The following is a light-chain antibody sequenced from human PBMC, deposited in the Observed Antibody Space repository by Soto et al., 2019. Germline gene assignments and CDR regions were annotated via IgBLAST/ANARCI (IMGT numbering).Light chain of an antibody. CDR3: QQRTKSIT. CDR1: QSVSSN. V-gene: IGKV3-11*01. J-gene: IGKJ5*01. Sequence: EIVLTQSPGTLSLSPGERATLSCRASQSVSSNLAWYQQKPGQAPRLLIYGASTRATGIPARFSGSGSGTDFTLTISSLEPEDFAVYYCQQRTKSITFGQGTRLEIK. CDR2: GAS.